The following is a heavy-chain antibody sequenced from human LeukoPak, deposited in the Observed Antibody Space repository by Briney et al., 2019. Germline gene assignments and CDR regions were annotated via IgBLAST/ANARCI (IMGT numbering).Heavy chain of an antibody. CDR1: GGSFNDYY. CDR2: INHSGGT. CDR3: ARVSDTMISFGGAISYFDN. V-gene: IGHV4-34*01. J-gene: IGHJ4*02. D-gene: IGHD3-16*02. Sequence: PSETLSLTCTLYGGSFNDYYWSWIRQPPGKGLEWIGEINHSGGTNYNPSLWSRLTISIDTSKHQFSLQVTSVTAADTGVYFCARVSDTMISFGGAISYFDNWGQGALVTVSS.